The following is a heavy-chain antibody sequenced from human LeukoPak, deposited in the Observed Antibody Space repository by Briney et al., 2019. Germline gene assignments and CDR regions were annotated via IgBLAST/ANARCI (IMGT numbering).Heavy chain of an antibody. D-gene: IGHD4-23*01. J-gene: IGHJ4*02. CDR3: ARVGYGGNHFDY. V-gene: IGHV4-30-2*01. CDR2: IYHSGST. CDR1: GGSISSYS. Sequence: PSETLSLTCTVSGGSISSYSWSWIRQPPGKGLEWIGYIYHSGSTYYNPSLKSRVTISVDRSKNQFSLKLSSVTAADTAVYYCARVGYGGNHFDYWGQGTLVTVSS.